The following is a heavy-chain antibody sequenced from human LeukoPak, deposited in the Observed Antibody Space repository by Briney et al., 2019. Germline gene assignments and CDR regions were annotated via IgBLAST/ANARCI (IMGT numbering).Heavy chain of an antibody. D-gene: IGHD3-3*01. J-gene: IGHJ4*02. CDR3: ARVGYSDFWSGYYWDY. Sequence: GGSLRLSCATSGFTFSTYAMHWVRQAPDKGLEWVAVISHDGNNKYYADSMKGRFTISRDDSKSTLYLQLNSLRAEDTAVYYCARVGYSDFWSGYYWDYWGQGTLATVSS. CDR2: ISHDGNNK. V-gene: IGHV3-30-3*01. CDR1: GFTFSTYA.